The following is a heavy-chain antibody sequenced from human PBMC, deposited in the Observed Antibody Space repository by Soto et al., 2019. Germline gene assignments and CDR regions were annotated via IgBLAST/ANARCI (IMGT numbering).Heavy chain of an antibody. J-gene: IGHJ5*02. D-gene: IGHD4-4*01. CDR1: GVSISSSIYY. CDR3: ARQSYDYSNVDWFDP. CDR2: IYYSGST. V-gene: IGHV4-39*01. Sequence: SETLSLTCTVSGVSISSSIYYWGWIRQPPGKGLEWIGSIYYSGSTYYNPSLKSRVTISVDTSKNQFSLKLSSVTAADTAVYYCARQSYDYSNVDWFDPWGQGILVTVSS.